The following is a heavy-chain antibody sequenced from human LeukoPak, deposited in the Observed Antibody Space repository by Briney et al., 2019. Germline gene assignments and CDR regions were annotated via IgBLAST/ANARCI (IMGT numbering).Heavy chain of an antibody. D-gene: IGHD3-10*01. V-gene: IGHV4-4*02. CDR2: IYHSGST. Sequence: SGTLSLTCAVSGGSISSSNWWSWVRQPPGKGLEWIGEIYHSGSTNYNPSLKSRVTISVDKSKNQFSLKLSSVTAADTAVYYCARGGAYTRSGSYSPWSFDYWGQGTLVTVSS. CDR3: ARGGAYTRSGSYSPWSFDY. CDR1: GGSISSSNW. J-gene: IGHJ4*02.